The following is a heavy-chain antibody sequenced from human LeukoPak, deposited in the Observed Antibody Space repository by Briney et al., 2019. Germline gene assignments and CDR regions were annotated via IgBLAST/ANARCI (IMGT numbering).Heavy chain of an antibody. D-gene: IGHD3-22*01. Sequence: SETLSLTCTVSGGSISSSDYYWGWIRQPPGKGLEWIGSIFYGGSTYYNPSLKSRVTISRDTSKNQFSLKLSSVTAADTAVYYCARHRNPTYYYDSMHYWGQGTLVTVAS. CDR2: IFYGGST. CDR1: GGSISSSDYY. CDR3: ARHRNPTYYYDSMHY. J-gene: IGHJ4*02. V-gene: IGHV4-39*01.